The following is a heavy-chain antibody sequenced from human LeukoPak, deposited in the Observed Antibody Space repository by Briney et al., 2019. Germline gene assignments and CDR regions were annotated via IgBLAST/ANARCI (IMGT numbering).Heavy chain of an antibody. CDR2: IYYSGST. CDR1: GGSISSSSYY. V-gene: IGHV4-39*07. CDR3: ARVQLWFGEPTLDY. D-gene: IGHD3-10*01. Sequence: KTSETLSLTCTVSGGSISSSSYYWGWIRQPPGKGLEWIGSIYYSGSTYYNPFLKSRVTISVDTSRNQFSLKLSSVTAADTAVYYCARVQLWFGEPTLDYWGQGTLVTVSS. J-gene: IGHJ4*02.